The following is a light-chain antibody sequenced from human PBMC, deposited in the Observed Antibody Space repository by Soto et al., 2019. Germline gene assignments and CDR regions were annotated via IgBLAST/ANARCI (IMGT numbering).Light chain of an antibody. CDR3: QHYVYPQWT. Sequence: EIVLTQSPGTLSLSPGKRATLSCRASQSISSSYLAWYQQRPGQAPRLLIYGVSTRATGTPDRFSGSGSGTEFTLTIRRLEPEDFAVYFCQHYVYPQWTFGPGTKVDIK. CDR2: GVS. V-gene: IGKV3-20*01. CDR1: QSISSSY. J-gene: IGKJ1*01.